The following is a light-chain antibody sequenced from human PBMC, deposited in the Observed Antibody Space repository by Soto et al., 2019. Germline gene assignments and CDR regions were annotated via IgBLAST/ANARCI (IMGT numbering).Light chain of an antibody. CDR2: GAS. V-gene: IGKV3-15*01. J-gene: IGKJ3*01. CDR3: QQYNNWPLFT. Sequence: EIVMTQSPATLSVSPGERATLSCRASQSVSSNLAWYQQKPGQAPRLLIYGASTRATGIPARFSASRSGTEFSLTISTLQSEDFAVYYCQQYNNWPLFTFGPGTKVDI. CDR1: QSVSSN.